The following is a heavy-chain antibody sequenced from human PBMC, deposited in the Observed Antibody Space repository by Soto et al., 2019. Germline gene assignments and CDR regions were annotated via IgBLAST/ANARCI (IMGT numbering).Heavy chain of an antibody. CDR3: AKRFGDYVGWFDP. D-gene: IGHD4-17*01. CDR2: IFSRGTP. V-gene: IGHV4-59*01. J-gene: IGHJ5*02. CDR1: GVSITDYH. Sequence: QVQLQESGPGLVKPSETLSLTCTVSGVSITDYHWSWIRQSPGRGLEWIGYIFSRGTPNYNPSFKSRVTISVDTSRNQFSLKLNSLTAADTAMYFCAKRFGDYVGWFDPWGQGALVIVSS.